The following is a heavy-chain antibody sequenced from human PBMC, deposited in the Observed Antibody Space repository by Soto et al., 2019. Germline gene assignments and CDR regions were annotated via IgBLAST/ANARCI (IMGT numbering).Heavy chain of an antibody. CDR1: RFSLNTYGVG. D-gene: IGHD3-22*01. V-gene: IGHV2-5*02. CDR3: AHRRKDSGSHNAFDV. J-gene: IGHJ3*01. Sequence: QITLKESGPKVVKPTQTLTLTCTFSRFSLNTYGVGVAWIRQPPGKALEWFVLIYWDDDDRYIPSLRSRLIITKDTSKNQVVLTITNMDPMDTATYYCAHRRKDSGSHNAFDVWGQGTMVTVSS. CDR2: IYWDDDD.